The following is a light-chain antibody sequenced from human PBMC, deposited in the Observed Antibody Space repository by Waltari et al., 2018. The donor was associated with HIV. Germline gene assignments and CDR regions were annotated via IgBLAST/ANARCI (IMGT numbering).Light chain of an antibody. CDR1: QSINSL. Sequence: DIQMTQSPSSLSASVGDRVTITCRASQSINSLLHWYQQKPGRAPSLLIFAASSLQSGVPSGFSGNGSGTDFTLTISSLQPEDFAIYFCQQSFILPLTFGGGTRVEIK. CDR2: AAS. V-gene: IGKV1-39*01. J-gene: IGKJ4*01. CDR3: QQSFILPLT.